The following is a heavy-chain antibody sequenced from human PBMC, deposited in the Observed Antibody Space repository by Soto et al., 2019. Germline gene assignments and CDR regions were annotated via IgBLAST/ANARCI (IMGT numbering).Heavy chain of an antibody. Sequence: PGGSLRLSCAASGFTFSSYAMSWVRQAPGKGLEWVSAISGSGGSTYYADSVKGRLTISRDNSKNTLYLQMNSLRAEDTAVYYCAKAAFGGSILGYYYYYGMDFWGQGTTVTVSS. CDR3: AKAAFGGSILGYYYYYGMDF. V-gene: IGHV3-23*01. CDR1: GFTFSSYA. D-gene: IGHD1-26*01. J-gene: IGHJ6*02. CDR2: ISGSGGST.